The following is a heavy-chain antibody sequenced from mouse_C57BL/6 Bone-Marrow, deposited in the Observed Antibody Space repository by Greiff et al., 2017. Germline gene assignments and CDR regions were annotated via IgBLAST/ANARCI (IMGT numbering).Heavy chain of an antibody. V-gene: IGHV10-1*01. CDR2: IRSKSNNYAT. CDR1: GFSFNTYA. D-gene: IGHD4-1*01. CDR3: VRQGTGVFDY. J-gene: IGHJ2*01. Sequence: EVQLVESGGGLVQPKGSLKLSCAASGFSFNTYAMNWVRQAPGKGLEWVARIRSKSNNYATYYADSVKDRFTISRDDSESMLYLQMNNLKTEDTAMYYCVRQGTGVFDYWGQGTTLTVSS.